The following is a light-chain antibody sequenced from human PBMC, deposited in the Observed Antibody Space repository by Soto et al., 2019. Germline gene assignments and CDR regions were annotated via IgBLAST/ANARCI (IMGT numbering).Light chain of an antibody. CDR2: EVS. CDR3: SSYAGSNHPYV. V-gene: IGLV2-8*01. CDR1: SSDVGGYNY. J-gene: IGLJ1*01. Sequence: QSALTQPPSASGSPGQSVTISCTGTSSDVGGYNYVSWYQQHPGKAPRLMIYEVSKWPSGVPDRFSGSRSGNTASLTVSGLQAEDEADYYCSSYAGSNHPYVFGTGTKVTVL.